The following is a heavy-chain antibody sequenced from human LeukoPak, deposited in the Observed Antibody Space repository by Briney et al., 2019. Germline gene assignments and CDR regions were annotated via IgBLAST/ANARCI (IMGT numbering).Heavy chain of an antibody. J-gene: IGHJ4*02. V-gene: IGHV3-30*04. CDR3: ARDYGELWFGELLYYFDY. CDR1: GFTFSSYA. D-gene: IGHD3-10*01. Sequence: GRSLRLSCAASGFTFSSYAMHWVRQAPGKGLEWVAVISYDGSNKYYADSVKGRFTISRGNSKNTLYLQMNSLRAEDTAVYYCARDYGELWFGELLYYFDYWGQGTLVTVSS. CDR2: ISYDGSNK.